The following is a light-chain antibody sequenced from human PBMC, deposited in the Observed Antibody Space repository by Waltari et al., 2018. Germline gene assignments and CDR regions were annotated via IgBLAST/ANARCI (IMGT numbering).Light chain of an antibody. CDR1: SSDVGTYNL. J-gene: IGLJ3*02. CDR2: DVN. CDR3: CSYAGSSVSV. V-gene: IGLV2-23*02. Sequence: QSALTQTATVSGSPGQSITISCTGSSSDVGTYNLASWYQQHPGEAPKLIIYDVNKRPLGVSNRFSGSKSGNTASLTISGLQAADEADYYCCSYAGSSVSVFGGGTKVTVL.